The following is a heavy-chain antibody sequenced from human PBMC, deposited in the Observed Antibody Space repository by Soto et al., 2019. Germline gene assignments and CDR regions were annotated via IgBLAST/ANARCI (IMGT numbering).Heavy chain of an antibody. CDR2: ISRSSRYS. J-gene: IGHJ6*01. D-gene: IGHD1-7*01. V-gene: IGHV3-21*03. CDR3: ETDLPGTILANYNYASEV. CDR1: GVTCRSFA. Sequence: RLPCGAAGVTCRSFAMRWVRQAQGKGLEWISSISRSSRYSSYADSVKGRCTTSRDKAKNSSYLQINNLRGEDTAVYFCETDLPGTILANYNYASEVWGQGTTITVSS.